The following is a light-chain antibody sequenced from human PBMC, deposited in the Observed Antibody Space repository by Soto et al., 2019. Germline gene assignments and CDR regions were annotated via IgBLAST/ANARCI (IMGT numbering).Light chain of an antibody. V-gene: IGLV2-14*01. CDR1: SSDVGGYNY. J-gene: IGLJ3*02. CDR3: SSYTSSSTSWV. CDR2: EVS. Sequence: QPVLTQPASVSGSPGQSITISCTGTSSDVGGYNYVSWYQQHPGKAPKLMIYEVSNRPSGVSNRFSGSKSGNTASLTISGLQAADEADYYCSSYTSSSTSWVFGGGTKVTVL.